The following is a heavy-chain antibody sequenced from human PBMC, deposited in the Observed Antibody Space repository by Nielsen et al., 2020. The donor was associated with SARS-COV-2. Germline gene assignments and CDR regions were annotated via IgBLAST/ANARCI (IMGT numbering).Heavy chain of an antibody. J-gene: IGHJ4*02. CDR3: ATFRRYFDWPHLDY. V-gene: IGHV1-24*01. Sequence: ASVKVSCKVSGYTLTELSMHWVRQAPGKGLEWMGGFDPEDGETIYAQKFQGRVTMTEDTSTDTAYMELSSLRSEDTAVYYCATFRRYFDWPHLDYWGQGTLVTVSS. CDR2: FDPEDGET. CDR1: GYTLTELS. D-gene: IGHD3-9*01.